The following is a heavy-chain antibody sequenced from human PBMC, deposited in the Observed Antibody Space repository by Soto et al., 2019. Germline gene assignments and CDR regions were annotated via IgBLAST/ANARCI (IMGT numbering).Heavy chain of an antibody. CDR2: IYYSGST. D-gene: IGHD3-3*01. CDR3: ARVRFLEWQTWFDP. V-gene: IGHV4-39*01. CDR1: GGSISSSSYY. Sequence: PSETLSLTCTVSGGSISSSSYYWGWIRQPPGKGLEWIGSIYYSGSTYYNPSLKSRVTISVDTSKNQLSLKLSSVTAADTAVYYCARVRFLEWQTWFDPWGQGTLVTVSS. J-gene: IGHJ5*02.